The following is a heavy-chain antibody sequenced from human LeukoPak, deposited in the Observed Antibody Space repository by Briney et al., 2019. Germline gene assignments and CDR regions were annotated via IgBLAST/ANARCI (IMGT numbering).Heavy chain of an antibody. D-gene: IGHD1-26*01. CDR3: ARLVGAGKDYYYYMDV. V-gene: IGHV4-4*02. CDR2: IHHSGST. Sequence: SETLSLTCAVSGVSISSSNWWNWVRQPPGKGLEWIGEIHHSGSTNYNPSLKSRVTISVDKSKNQFSLKVSSVTAADTAVYYCARLVGAGKDYYYYMDVWGKGTTVTVSS. J-gene: IGHJ6*03. CDR1: GVSISSSNW.